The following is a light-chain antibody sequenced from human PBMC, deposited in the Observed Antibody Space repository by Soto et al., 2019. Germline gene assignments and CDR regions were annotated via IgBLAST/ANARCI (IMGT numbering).Light chain of an antibody. V-gene: IGKV3-20*01. CDR3: QQYDSSPWT. J-gene: IGKJ1*01. CDR2: GAS. CDR1: QSVSSSF. Sequence: ESVLTQSPGTLSLSPGERATLSCRASQSVSSSFLAWYQLKPGQAPRLLIYGASSRATGIPDRFSGSGSETDFTLTISRLEPEDFAVYYCQQYDSSPWTFGQGTKVELK.